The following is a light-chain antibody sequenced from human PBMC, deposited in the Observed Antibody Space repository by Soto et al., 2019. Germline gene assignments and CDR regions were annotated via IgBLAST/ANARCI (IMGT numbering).Light chain of an antibody. CDR3: SSSTPTRGLV. CDR2: DVS. V-gene: IGLV2-14*01. J-gene: IGLJ1*01. CDR1: SSDLTYNS. Sequence: QSVLTQPASVSGSLGQSTSISCTEDSSDLTYNSVSWYQHHPHKAPKLIIYDVSYRPSGVSTRFSGSQSAGSASLTISGLQAEDEADYYCSSSTPTRGLVFGSGTKVTVL.